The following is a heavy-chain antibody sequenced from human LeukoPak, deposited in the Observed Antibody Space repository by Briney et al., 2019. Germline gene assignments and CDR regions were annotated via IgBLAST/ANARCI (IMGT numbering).Heavy chain of an antibody. J-gene: IGHJ4*02. V-gene: IGHV3-23*01. D-gene: IGHD5-18*01. CDR1: AFTFRRYA. Sequence: GGSLRLSCAASAFTFRRYAMIWVRQAPGKGLEWVSAVSGSGGSTYYADSVKGRFTISRDNSTNTLYLEMNSLRAEDTAVYYCAKGAASRGYTYVANWGQGTLVTVSS. CDR3: AKGAASRGYTYVAN. CDR2: VSGSGGST.